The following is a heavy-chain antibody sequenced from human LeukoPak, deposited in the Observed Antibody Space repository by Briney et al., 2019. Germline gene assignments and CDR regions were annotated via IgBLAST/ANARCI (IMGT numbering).Heavy chain of an antibody. V-gene: IGHV1-18*01. CDR2: ISAYNGNT. Sequence: GALVKVSCKASGGTFSSYGISWVRQAPGQGLEWMEWISAYNGNTNYAQKPQGRVTMTTDTSTSTAYMELRSLRSDDTAVYYCARDVLYCSSTSCSPHYYGMDVWGQGTTVTVSS. J-gene: IGHJ6*02. D-gene: IGHD2-2*01. CDR1: GGTFSSYG. CDR3: ARDVLYCSSTSCSPHYYGMDV.